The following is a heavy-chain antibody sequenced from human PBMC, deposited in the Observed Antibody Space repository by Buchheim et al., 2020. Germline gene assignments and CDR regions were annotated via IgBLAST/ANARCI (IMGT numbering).Heavy chain of an antibody. J-gene: IGHJ6*03. CDR2: INGGNDNT. D-gene: IGHD1-1*01. CDR1: GYSFTGYS. CDR3: ARDMATRYNYKDV. V-gene: IGHV1-3*01. Sequence: QVQLVQSGAEVKEPGASVKFSCRASGYSFTGYSMHWLRQAPGQRLEWMGWINGGNDNTRYSQKFQDRVTLTRDTSASTAYMELGGLTSEDTAVYYCARDMATRYNYKDVWGKGTT.